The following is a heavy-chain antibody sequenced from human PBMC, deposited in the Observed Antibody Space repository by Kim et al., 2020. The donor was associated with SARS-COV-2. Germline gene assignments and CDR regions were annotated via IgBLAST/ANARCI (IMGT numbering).Heavy chain of an antibody. CDR2: ISSSGSTI. V-gene: IGHV3-48*03. CDR1: GFTFSSYE. D-gene: IGHD3-10*01. Sequence: GGSLRLSCAASGFTFSSYEMNWVRQAPGKGLEWVSYISSSGSTIYYADSVKGRFTISRDNAKNSLYLQMNSLRAEDTAVYYCARGAWFGEFFFDYWGQGTLVTVSS. CDR3: ARGAWFGEFFFDY. J-gene: IGHJ4*02.